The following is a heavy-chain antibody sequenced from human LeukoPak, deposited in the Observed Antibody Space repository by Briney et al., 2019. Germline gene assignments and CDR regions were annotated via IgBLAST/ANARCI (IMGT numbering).Heavy chain of an antibody. Sequence: SETLSLTCTVSGGSISNYYWSWIRQSPGKGLEWIGYIYHSGITNYSPVLKSRVTMSLDTSKNQFSLKLSSVTAADTAVYYCARSKYTSMVVSLYFDYWGRGPWVPVSS. CDR2: IYHSGIT. CDR3: ARSKYTSMVVSLYFDY. CDR1: GGSISNYY. J-gene: IGHJ4*02. V-gene: IGHV4-59*01. D-gene: IGHD5-18*01.